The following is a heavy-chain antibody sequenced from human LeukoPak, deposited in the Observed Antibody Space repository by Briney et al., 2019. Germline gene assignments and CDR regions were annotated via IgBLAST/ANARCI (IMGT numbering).Heavy chain of an antibody. V-gene: IGHV3-49*03. CDR1: GFTFGDYA. CDR3: SRDSGAAAGTLDS. CDR2: IRDKAYGGTT. D-gene: IGHD6-13*01. J-gene: IGHJ4*02. Sequence: GGSLRLSCIASGFTFGDYAMTWFRQAPGKGLEWVGFIRDKAYGGTTDFAASVKGRFTISRDDSKSIAYLQINSLKTEDTAVYYCSRDSGAAAGTLDSWGQGTLATVSS.